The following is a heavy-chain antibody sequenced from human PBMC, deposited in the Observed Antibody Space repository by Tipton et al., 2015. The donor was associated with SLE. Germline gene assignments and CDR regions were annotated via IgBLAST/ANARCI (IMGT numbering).Heavy chain of an antibody. CDR1: GGSISSHY. CDR3: AREIPYPPGAFDI. V-gene: IGHV4-34*01. Sequence: TLSLTCTVSGGSISSHYWSWIRQPPGKGLEWIGEINHSGSTNYNPSLKSRVTISVDTSKNQFSLKLSSVTAADTAVYYCAREIPYPPGAFDIWGQGTMVTVSS. CDR2: INHSGST. J-gene: IGHJ3*02.